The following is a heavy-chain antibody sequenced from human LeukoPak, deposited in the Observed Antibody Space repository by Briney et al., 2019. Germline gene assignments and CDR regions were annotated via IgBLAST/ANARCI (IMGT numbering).Heavy chain of an antibody. D-gene: IGHD2-21*01. CDR1: GFTFSSYS. V-gene: IGHV3-48*01. CDR3: ARDPMYCAGDCYHFDY. CDR2: ISSSTSII. Sequence: GGSLRLSCAASGFTFSSYSMTWVRQAPGKGLEWVSYISSSTSIIYYADSVKGRFTVSRDNAKNSLYLQMNTLRAEDTAVYYCARDPMYCAGDCYHFDYWGQGTLVTVSS. J-gene: IGHJ4*02.